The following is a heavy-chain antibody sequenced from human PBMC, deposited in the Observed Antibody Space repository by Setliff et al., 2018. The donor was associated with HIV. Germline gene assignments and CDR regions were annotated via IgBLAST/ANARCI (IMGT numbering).Heavy chain of an antibody. D-gene: IGHD1-1*01. CDR3: AQEERDAYNYWFDP. CDR2: IYHSEST. CDR1: GYSISSGYY. J-gene: IGHJ5*02. V-gene: IGHV4-38-2*01. Sequence: PSETLSLTCAVSGYSISSGYYWGWIRQPPGKGLEWIGSIYHSESTYYNPSLKSRVTISVDTSKNQFSLNLSSVTAADTAVYYCAQEERDAYNYWFDPWGQGTLVTVSS.